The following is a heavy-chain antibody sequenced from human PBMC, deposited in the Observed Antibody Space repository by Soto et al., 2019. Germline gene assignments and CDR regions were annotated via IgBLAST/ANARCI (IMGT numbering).Heavy chain of an antibody. CDR3: ARRYGASFDY. J-gene: IGHJ4*02. V-gene: IGHV4-59*01. CDR1: GGSISSYY. Sequence: QVQLQASGPGLVKPSETLSLTCTVSGGSISSYYWSWIRQPPGKGLEWIGYIYYSGSTNYNPSLTSGVSISVDTSKNQFSLRLSSVTAADTAVSYCARRYGASFDYWGQGTLVSVSS. CDR2: IYYSGST. D-gene: IGHD4-17*01.